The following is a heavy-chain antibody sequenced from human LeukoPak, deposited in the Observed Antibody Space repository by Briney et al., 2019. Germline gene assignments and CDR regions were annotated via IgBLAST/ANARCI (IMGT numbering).Heavy chain of an antibody. V-gene: IGHV3-33*01. CDR2: IWYDGSNK. CDR1: GFTFSSYG. Sequence: GGSLKLSCAAAGFTFSSYGMHWGRQAPGQGLEWVAVIWYDGSNKYYADSVKGRFTISRDNSKNTLYLQMNSLRAEDTAVYYCALGYKYGHLFDYWGQGTLVTVSS. CDR3: ALGYKYGHLFDY. D-gene: IGHD5-18*01. J-gene: IGHJ4*02.